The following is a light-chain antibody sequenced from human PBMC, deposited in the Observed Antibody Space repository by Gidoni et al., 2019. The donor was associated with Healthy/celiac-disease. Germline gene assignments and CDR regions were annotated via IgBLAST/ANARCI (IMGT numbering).Light chain of an antibody. V-gene: IGLV1-47*01. CDR1: SSNIGSNY. CDR2: RNN. CDR3: AAWDDSLSVV. J-gene: IGLJ3*02. Sequence: QSVLTQPPSESGTPGQRVTISCSGSSSNIGSNYVYWYQQLPGTASKLLIYRNNQRPSGVPDRFSGSKSGTSASRAISGLRSEEEADYYCAAWDDSLSVVFGGGTKLTVL.